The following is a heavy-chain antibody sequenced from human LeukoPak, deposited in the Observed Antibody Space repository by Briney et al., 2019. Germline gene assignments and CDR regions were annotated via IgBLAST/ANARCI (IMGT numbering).Heavy chain of an antibody. D-gene: IGHD3-22*01. CDR1: GFTVSNNY. V-gene: IGHV3-53*01. CDR3: ARVMGDYYASGAPRAFDI. J-gene: IGHJ3*02. Sequence: GVSVRLSCAASGFTVSNNYMSWVRQAPGKGLEWVSVIYRGGSTYYADSVKGRFTISRDNAKNSLYLQMNSLRDEDTAVYYCARVMGDYYASGAPRAFDIWGQGTMVTVSS. CDR2: IYRGGST.